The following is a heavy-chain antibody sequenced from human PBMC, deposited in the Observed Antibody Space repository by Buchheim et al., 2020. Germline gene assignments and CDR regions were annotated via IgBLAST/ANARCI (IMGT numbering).Heavy chain of an antibody. V-gene: IGHV3-30*14. J-gene: IGHJ4*02. CDR3: ARVGGGMGGY. Sequence: QVQLVESGGGVVQPGRSLRLSCAASGFTFSSYAMHWVRQAPGKGLEWVAVISYDGSNKYYADSVKGRFTISRDNSKNTLYLQMNSLRAEDTAVYYCARVGGGMGGYWGQGTL. D-gene: IGHD3-16*01. CDR1: GFTFSSYA. CDR2: ISYDGSNK.